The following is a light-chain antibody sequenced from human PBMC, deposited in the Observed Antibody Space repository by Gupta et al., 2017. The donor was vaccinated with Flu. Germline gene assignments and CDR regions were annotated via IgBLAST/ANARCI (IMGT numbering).Light chain of an antibody. CDR1: QSVRNF. V-gene: IGKV3-11*01. CDR3: QLSST. CDR2: DVF. J-gene: IGKJ4*01. Sequence: VFTQSPATLPLPPGERATLSCRASQSVRNFLAWDQQKPGQSPRLLMYDVFNRATGIPARFSGSGSGTDFMLTISSLEPEDFAGYYGQLSSTFGGGTKVEI.